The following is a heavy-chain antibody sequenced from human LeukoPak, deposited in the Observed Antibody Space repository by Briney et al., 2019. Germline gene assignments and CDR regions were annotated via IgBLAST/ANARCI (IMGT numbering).Heavy chain of an antibody. CDR1: GFTFSSYW. Sequence: PGGSLRLSCAASGFTFSSYWMSWVRQAPGKGLEWVANIKQDGSEKYYVDSVKGRFTISRDNAKNSLYLQMNSLRAEDTAVYYCARDQVVVPAALFYYYYCMDVWGKGTTVTVSS. D-gene: IGHD2-2*01. CDR2: IKQDGSEK. J-gene: IGHJ6*03. V-gene: IGHV3-7*01. CDR3: ARDQVVVPAALFYYYYCMDV.